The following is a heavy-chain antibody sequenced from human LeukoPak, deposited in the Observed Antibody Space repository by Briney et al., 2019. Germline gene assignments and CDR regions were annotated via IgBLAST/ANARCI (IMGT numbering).Heavy chain of an antibody. J-gene: IGHJ5*02. CDR3: ARNFVLLWFGELLSGTGGWFDP. CDR1: GYTFTSYD. V-gene: IGHV1-8*01. CDR2: MNPNSGNT. Sequence: ASVKVSCKASGYTFTSYDINWVRQATGQGLEWMGWMNPNSGNTGYAQKFQGRVTMTRNTSISTAYMELSSLRSGDTAVYYCARNFVLLWFGELLSGTGGWFDPWGQGTLVTVSS. D-gene: IGHD3-10*01.